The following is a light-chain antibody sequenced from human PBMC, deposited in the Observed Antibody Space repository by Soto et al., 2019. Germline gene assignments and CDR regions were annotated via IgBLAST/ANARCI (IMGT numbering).Light chain of an antibody. CDR1: SSNIGRNA. J-gene: IGLJ2*01. V-gene: IGLV1-44*01. CDR2: SNN. CDR3: TAWDDSLNGHVV. Sequence: QPVLTQPPSASGTPGQRVTISCSGSSSNIGRNAVNWYQQLPGTAPKLLIYSNNQRPSGVPDRFSGSKSGTSASLAISGLQSEDEADYYCTAWDDSLNGHVVFGGGTKVTVL.